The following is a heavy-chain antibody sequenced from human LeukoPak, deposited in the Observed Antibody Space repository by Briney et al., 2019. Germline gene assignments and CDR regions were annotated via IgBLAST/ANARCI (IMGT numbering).Heavy chain of an antibody. CDR1: GFTFSNAW. D-gene: IGHD3-10*01. Sequence: GGSLRLSCAASGFTFSNAWMSWVRQAPGKGLEWVGRIKSKTDGGTTDYAAPVKGRFTISRDDSKNTLYLQMDSLKTEDTAVYYCTTGITMVRGVIHLIDYWGQGTLVTVSS. J-gene: IGHJ4*02. CDR3: TTGITMVRGVIHLIDY. CDR2: IKSKTDGGTT. V-gene: IGHV3-15*01.